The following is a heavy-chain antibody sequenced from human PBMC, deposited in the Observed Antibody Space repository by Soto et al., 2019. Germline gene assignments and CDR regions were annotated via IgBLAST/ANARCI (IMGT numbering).Heavy chain of an antibody. CDR2: MYYSGNT. CDR3: ARHVGVVPTAMALEY. J-gene: IGHJ4*02. V-gene: IGHV4-59*08. Sequence: SETLSLTCTVSGDSISPYCWSWIRQPPGKGLEWIGYMYYSGNTNYNPSLKSRVTISVDTSKNQFSLKLSSVTAADTAVYYCARHVGVVPTAMALEYWGQGTLVTVSS. CDR1: GDSISPYC. D-gene: IGHD2-2*01.